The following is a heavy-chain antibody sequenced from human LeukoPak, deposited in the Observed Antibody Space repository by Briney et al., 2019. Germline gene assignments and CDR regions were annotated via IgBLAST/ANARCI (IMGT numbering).Heavy chain of an antibody. J-gene: IGHJ4*02. CDR3: AKDGRGYSYGRVLTYYFDY. D-gene: IGHD5-18*01. CDR2: ISWNSGSI. V-gene: IGHV3-9*01. Sequence: GGSLRLSCAASGFTFDDYAMNWVRQAPGKGLEWVSGISWNSGSIGYADSVKGRFTISRDNAKNSLYLQMNSLRAEDTALYYCAKDGRGYSYGRVLTYYFDYWGQGTLVTVSS. CDR1: GFTFDDYA.